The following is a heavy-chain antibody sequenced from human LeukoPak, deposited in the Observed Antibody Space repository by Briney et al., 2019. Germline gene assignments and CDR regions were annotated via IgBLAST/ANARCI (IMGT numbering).Heavy chain of an antibody. CDR3: VRDRTTVTLFDS. V-gene: IGHV3-74*01. J-gene: IGHJ4*02. CDR2: INGDGSIR. Sequence: GSLRLSCAASGFIFSNYWMHWVRQDPGKGLVWVSRINGDGSIRGYADSVEGRFTVSRDNAKNTVYLEMSSLGVDDTAVYFCVRDRTTVTLFDSWGQGILVTVSS. D-gene: IGHD4-17*01. CDR1: GFIFSNYW.